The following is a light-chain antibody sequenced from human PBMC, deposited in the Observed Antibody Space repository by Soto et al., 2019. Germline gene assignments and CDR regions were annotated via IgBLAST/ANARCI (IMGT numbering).Light chain of an antibody. CDR3: QQVDSYPRS. CDR2: ASS. Sequence: IQLTQSPSTLSASVGDRVTVTCRASQSIGTYLVWYQQKSGKAPTVLIYASSTLQTGVPSRFSGSGSRTDFSLTISSLHPEDFATYYCQQVDSYPRSFGRGTKVDIK. V-gene: IGKV1-9*01. J-gene: IGKJ1*01. CDR1: QSIGTY.